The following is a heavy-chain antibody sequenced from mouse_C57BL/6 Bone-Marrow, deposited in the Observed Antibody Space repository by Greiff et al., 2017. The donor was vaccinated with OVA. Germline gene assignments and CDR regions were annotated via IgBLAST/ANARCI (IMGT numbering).Heavy chain of an antibody. V-gene: IGHV1-81*01. CDR2: IYPRSGNT. Sequence: VQLVESGAELARPGASVKLSCKASGYTFTSYGISWVKQRTGQGLEWIGEIYPRSGNTYYNEKFKGKATLTADKSSSTAYMELRSLTSEDSAVYFCARDSNYAWFAYWGQGTLVTVSA. CDR3: ARDSNYAWFAY. J-gene: IGHJ3*01. CDR1: GYTFTSYG. D-gene: IGHD2-5*01.